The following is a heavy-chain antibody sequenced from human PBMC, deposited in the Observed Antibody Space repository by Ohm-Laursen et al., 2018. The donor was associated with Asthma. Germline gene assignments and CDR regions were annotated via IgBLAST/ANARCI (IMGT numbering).Heavy chain of an antibody. CDR1: GFTFSDYF. V-gene: IGHV3-74*01. CDR3: ASSRYSYSLA. J-gene: IGHJ5*02. Sequence: SLRLSCAASGFTFSDYFMHWVRQRPGGGLDWVSHIFPDGRPTNYADSVKGRFTISRDNAKSTLYLQMNSLRPEDTAVYFCASSRYSYSLAWGQGTLVTVSS. CDR2: IFPDGRPT. D-gene: IGHD3-16*02.